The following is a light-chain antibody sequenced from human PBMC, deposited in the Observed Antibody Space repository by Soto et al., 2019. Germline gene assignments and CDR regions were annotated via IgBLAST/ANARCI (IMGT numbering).Light chain of an antibody. J-gene: IGKJ5*01. CDR1: QSVSSN. CDR2: GAS. Sequence: EIVMTQSPATLSVSPGERATLSCRASQSVSSNLAWYQQKPGQAPRLLIYGASKRATGIPGRFSGSGSGTDFSLTIRGLEPEDFAVYYCQQYGSSPYTFGLGTRLEIK. V-gene: IGKV3-20*01. CDR3: QQYGSSPYT.